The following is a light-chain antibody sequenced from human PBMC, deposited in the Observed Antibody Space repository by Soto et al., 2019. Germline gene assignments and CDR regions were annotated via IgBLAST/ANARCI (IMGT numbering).Light chain of an antibody. V-gene: IGLV3-21*04. CDR1: NIGSKR. Sequence: SYELTQPPSVSVAPGKTARITCGGNNIGSKRVHWYQQKPGQAPVLVIYYDSDRPSGIPERFSGSNSGNTATLTISRVEAGDEADYYCQVWDSSSDHVVFGGGTRSPS. CDR2: YDS. CDR3: QVWDSSSDHVV. J-gene: IGLJ2*01.